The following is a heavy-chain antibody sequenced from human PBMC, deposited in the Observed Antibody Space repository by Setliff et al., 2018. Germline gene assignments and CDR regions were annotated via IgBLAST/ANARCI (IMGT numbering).Heavy chain of an antibody. Sequence: GESLKISCKGSGYSFTRYWIGWVRQMPGKGLEWMGIIYPSDSDTRYSPSFQGQVTISADRSTRTAYLQWSSLKASDTAFYYCARSDYGDYFAWDSYGMDVWGKGTTVTVSS. J-gene: IGHJ6*04. CDR3: ARSDYGDYFAWDSYGMDV. V-gene: IGHV5-51*01. CDR1: GYSFTRYW. CDR2: IYPSDSDT. D-gene: IGHD4-17*01.